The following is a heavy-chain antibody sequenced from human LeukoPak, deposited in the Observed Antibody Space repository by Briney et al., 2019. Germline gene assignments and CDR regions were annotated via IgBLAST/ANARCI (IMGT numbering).Heavy chain of an antibody. Sequence: SETLSLTCTVSGGSISSYYWSWIRQPPGKGLEWIGYIYYSGSTNYNPSLKSRVTISVDTFKNQFSLKLSSVTAADTAVYYCARVFADEDYFDYWGQGTLVTASS. V-gene: IGHV4-59*01. CDR3: ARVFADEDYFDY. J-gene: IGHJ4*02. D-gene: IGHD2-21*01. CDR1: GGSISSYY. CDR2: IYYSGST.